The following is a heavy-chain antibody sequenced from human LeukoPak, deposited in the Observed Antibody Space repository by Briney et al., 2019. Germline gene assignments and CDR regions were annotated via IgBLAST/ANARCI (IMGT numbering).Heavy chain of an antibody. CDR2: INAGNGNT. V-gene: IGHV1-3*01. J-gene: IGHJ4*02. CDR1: GYTFTIYT. Sequence: ASVKVSCTASGYTFTIYTMHWMRQAPGQRLEWMGWINAGNGNTKYSQRFQGRVTITRDTSVSTAYMELSSLRSDDTAVYYCARVNGDYTFDYWGQGTLVTVSS. CDR3: ARVNGDYTFDY. D-gene: IGHD4-17*01.